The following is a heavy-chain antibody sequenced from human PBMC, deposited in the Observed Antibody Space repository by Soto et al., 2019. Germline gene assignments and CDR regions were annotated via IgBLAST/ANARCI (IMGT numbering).Heavy chain of an antibody. CDR2: IHTYNGNT. V-gene: IGHV1-18*01. Sequence: ASVKVSCKASGYTFTSYGISWVRQAPGQGLEWVGWIHTYNGNTNFAQKLQGRVTLTRSTSISTAYMELSNLRSEDTAVYYCARFSHNYYYGTDVWGQGTPVTVSS. CDR3: ARFSHNYYYGTDV. J-gene: IGHJ6*02. CDR1: GYTFTSYG.